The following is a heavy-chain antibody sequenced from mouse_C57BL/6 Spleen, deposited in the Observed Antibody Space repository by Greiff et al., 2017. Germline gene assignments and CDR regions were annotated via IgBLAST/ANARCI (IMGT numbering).Heavy chain of an antibody. D-gene: IGHD1-1*01. Sequence: QQSCKASGYTFTSYWMHWVKQRPIQGLEWIGNIDPSDSETHYNQKFKDKATLTVDKSSSTAYMQLSSLTSEDSAVYYCARGVYYGSSHWYFDVWGTGTTVTVSS. CDR3: ARGVYYGSSHWYFDV. CDR2: IDPSDSET. CDR1: GYTFTSYW. V-gene: IGHV1-52*01. J-gene: IGHJ1*03.